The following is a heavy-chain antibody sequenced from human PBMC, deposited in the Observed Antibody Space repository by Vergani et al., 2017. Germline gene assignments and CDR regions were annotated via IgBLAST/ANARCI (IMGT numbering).Heavy chain of an antibody. J-gene: IGHJ6*03. V-gene: IGHV1-18*04. CDR2: ISAYNGNT. D-gene: IGHD2-2*01. CDR1: GYTFTSYG. CDR3: ARDLIGIVVVPAAMKFNYMDV. Sequence: QVQLVQSGAEVKKPGASVKVSCKASGYTFTSYGISWVRQAPGQGLEWMGWISAYNGNTNYAQKLQGRVTMTTDTSTSTAYMELRSLRSDDTAVYYFARDLIGIVVVPAAMKFNYMDVWGKGTTVTVSS.